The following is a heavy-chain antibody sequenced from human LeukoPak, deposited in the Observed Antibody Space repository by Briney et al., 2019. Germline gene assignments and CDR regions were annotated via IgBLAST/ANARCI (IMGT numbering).Heavy chain of an antibody. CDR1: GFTFSNHN. D-gene: IGHD2-8*02. Sequence: AGGSLRLSCAASGFTFSNHNMNWVRQAPGKGLVWVSRISPEGSGTTYADSVKGRFTISRDNSKNTLYLQMNSLRDEDAAVYHCTRVQAGRSGLMDVWGRGTTVTVSS. J-gene: IGHJ6*02. CDR3: TRVQAGRSGLMDV. V-gene: IGHV3-74*01. CDR2: ISPEGSGT.